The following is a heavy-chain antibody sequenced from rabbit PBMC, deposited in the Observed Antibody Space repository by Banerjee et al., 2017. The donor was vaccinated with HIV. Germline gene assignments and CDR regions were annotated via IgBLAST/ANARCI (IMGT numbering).Heavy chain of an antibody. CDR2: IYGDSSGTT. CDR1: GFSFSNKYV. J-gene: IGHJ4*01. V-gene: IGHV1S45*01. CDR3: ARDLAGVIGWNFDL. Sequence: QEQLEESGGDLVKPEGSLTLTCTASGFSFSNKYVMCWVRQAPGKGLEWIACIYGDSSGTTYYASWAKGRFTISKTSSTTVALQMTSLTAADTATYFCARDLAGVIGWNFDLWGPGTLVTFS. D-gene: IGHD4-1*01.